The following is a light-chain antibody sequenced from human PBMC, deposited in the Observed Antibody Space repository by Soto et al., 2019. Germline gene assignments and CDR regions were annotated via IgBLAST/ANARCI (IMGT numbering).Light chain of an antibody. CDR2: WAS. J-gene: IGKJ2*01. CDR1: QTVFYTSNVKNY. CDR3: QQSYTTPYT. V-gene: IGKV4-1*01. Sequence: DIVLTQSPASLAVSLGERATIECKSSQTVFYTSNVKNYLSWFQQKPGQPPKLLIYWASTRASGVPDRFSGSGSETHFTLTINNVQAEDVASYFCQQSYTTPYTFGPGTKLDI.